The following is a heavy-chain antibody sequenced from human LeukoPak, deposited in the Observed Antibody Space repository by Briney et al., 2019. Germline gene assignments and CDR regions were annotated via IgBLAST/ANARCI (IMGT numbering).Heavy chain of an antibody. V-gene: IGHV4-34*01. D-gene: IGHD6-6*01. Sequence: PSETLSLTCAVYGGPFSGYYWSWIRQPPGKGLEWIGQINHSGSTNYNPSLKSRVTISVDTSKNQFSLKLTSVTAADTAVYYCARLYTSDIKYDYWGQGTLVTVSS. CDR2: INHSGST. CDR3: ARLYTSDIKYDY. CDR1: GGPFSGYY. J-gene: IGHJ4*02.